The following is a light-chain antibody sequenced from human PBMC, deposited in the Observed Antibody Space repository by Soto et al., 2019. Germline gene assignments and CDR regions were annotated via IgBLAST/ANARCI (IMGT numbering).Light chain of an antibody. CDR2: DAS. J-gene: IGKJ4*01. CDR3: QQRSNWPT. V-gene: IGKV3-11*01. CDR1: QSVSSY. Sequence: IVLTHSPATLSCSPGERATLSFRASQSVSSYLAWYQQKPGQAPRLLIYDASNRATGIPARFSGSGSGTDFTLTISSLEPEDFAVYYCQQRSNWPTFGGGTKVDIK.